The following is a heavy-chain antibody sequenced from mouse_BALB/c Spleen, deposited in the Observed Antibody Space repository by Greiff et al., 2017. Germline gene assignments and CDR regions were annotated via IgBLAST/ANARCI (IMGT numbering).Heavy chain of an antibody. CDR1: GYTFTSYW. Sequence: VQLQQSGAELAKPGASVKMSCKASGYTFTSYWMHWVKQRPGQGLEWIGYINPSTGYTEYNQKFKDKATLTADKSSSTAYMQLSILTSEDSAVYYCARSEASSYDYAMDYWGQGTSVTVSS. CDR3: ARSEASSYDYAMDY. J-gene: IGHJ4*01. V-gene: IGHV1-7*01. D-gene: IGHD2-10*01. CDR2: INPSTGYT.